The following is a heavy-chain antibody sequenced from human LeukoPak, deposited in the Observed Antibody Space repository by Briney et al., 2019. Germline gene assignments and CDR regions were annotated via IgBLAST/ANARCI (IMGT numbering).Heavy chain of an antibody. CDR3: ARAGNYYFEY. V-gene: IGHV3-74*01. Sequence: GGSLRLSCAASGFTFRTYWMHWVRQTPGQGLVWVSRINSDGSTTNYADSVKGRFTVSRDNAQNTLYLQMSSLRAENTAVYYCARAGNYYFEYWGQGALVTVSS. CDR1: GFTFRTYW. D-gene: IGHD3-10*01. J-gene: IGHJ4*02. CDR2: INSDGSTT.